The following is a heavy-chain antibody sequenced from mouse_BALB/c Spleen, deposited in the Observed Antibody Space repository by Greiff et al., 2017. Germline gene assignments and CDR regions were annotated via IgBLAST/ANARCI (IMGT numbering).Heavy chain of an antibody. CDR2: ISSGGST. D-gene: IGHD2-1*01. Sequence: EVQGVESGGGLVKPGGSLKLSCAASGFTFSSYAMSWVRQTPEKRLEWVASISSGGSTYYPDSVKGRFTISRDNARNILYLQMSSLRSEDTAMYYCARGGGYGNYEMDYWGQGTSVTVSS. J-gene: IGHJ4*01. CDR3: ARGGGYGNYEMDY. V-gene: IGHV5-6-5*01. CDR1: GFTFSSYA.